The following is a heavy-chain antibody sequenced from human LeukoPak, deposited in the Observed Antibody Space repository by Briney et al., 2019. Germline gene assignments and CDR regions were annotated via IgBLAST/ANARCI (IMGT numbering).Heavy chain of an antibody. V-gene: IGHV3-33*01. D-gene: IGHD3-22*01. J-gene: IGHJ6*02. CDR3: VRDRGDSSGYYYDYGMDV. CDR1: GFTFSNYG. Sequence: GGSLRLSCAASGFTFSNYGMHWVRQAPGKGLEWVAVIWYDGSNKYYADSVKGRFTISRDNSKNTLYLQMNSLRAEDTAVYYCVRDRGDSSGYYYDYGMDVWGQGTTVTVSS. CDR2: IWYDGSNK.